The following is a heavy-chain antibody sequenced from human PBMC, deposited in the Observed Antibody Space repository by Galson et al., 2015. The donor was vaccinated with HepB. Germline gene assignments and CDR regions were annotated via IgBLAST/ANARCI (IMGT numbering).Heavy chain of an antibody. J-gene: IGHJ3*02. CDR2: ISWNSGTI. CDR3: TKEEVGATGDAFDI. V-gene: IGHV3-9*01. Sequence: SLRLSCAASGFIFDDYAMHWVRQAPGKDLEWVAGISWNSGTIGYADAVKGRFTISRDNAKNSIYLQMNSLTPEDTALYFCTKEEVGATGDAFDIWGQGTMVTVSS. D-gene: IGHD1-26*01. CDR1: GFIFDDYA.